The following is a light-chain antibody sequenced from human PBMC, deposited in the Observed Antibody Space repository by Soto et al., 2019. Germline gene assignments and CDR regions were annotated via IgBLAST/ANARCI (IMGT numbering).Light chain of an antibody. Sequence: EIVLTQSPATLSVSPGERATLSCRASQSVGSNLAWYQQKPGQAPRVLIYDASTRATGVPARFSGSGSGTEFTLTISSLQSEDFATYYCQQANSFPRTFGQGTKLEIK. CDR3: QQANSFPRT. CDR2: DAS. V-gene: IGKV3-15*01. CDR1: QSVGSN. J-gene: IGKJ2*01.